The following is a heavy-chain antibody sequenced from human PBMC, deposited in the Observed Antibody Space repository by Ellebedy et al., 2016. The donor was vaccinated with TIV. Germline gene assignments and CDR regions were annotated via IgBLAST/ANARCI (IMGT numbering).Heavy chain of an antibody. Sequence: ASVKVSXXASGYTLTRYGISWVRQAPGQGLEWMEWISAYNGNTNYAEKVQGRVTMTTDTSTSTAYMELRSLRSDDTAVYYCARLGGSYPINWLDPWGQGTLVTVSS. CDR3: ARLGGSYPINWLDP. D-gene: IGHD1-26*01. V-gene: IGHV1-18*01. CDR1: GYTLTRYG. CDR2: ISAYNGNT. J-gene: IGHJ5*02.